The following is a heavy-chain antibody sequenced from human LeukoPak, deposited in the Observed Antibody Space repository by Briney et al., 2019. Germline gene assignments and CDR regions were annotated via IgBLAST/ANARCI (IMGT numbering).Heavy chain of an antibody. CDR2: INYSGTI. J-gene: IGHJ4*02. Sequence: SETLSLTCTVSGGSISSFYWGWIRQPPGKGLEWLGSINYSGTIFYSPSLNSRVTISVDTSGNQFSLKLTSATAADTAVYYCARHPGYSSGWWYFDFWGQGTLVTVSS. CDR1: GGSISSFY. D-gene: IGHD5-18*01. V-gene: IGHV4-39*01. CDR3: ARHPGYSSGWWYFDF.